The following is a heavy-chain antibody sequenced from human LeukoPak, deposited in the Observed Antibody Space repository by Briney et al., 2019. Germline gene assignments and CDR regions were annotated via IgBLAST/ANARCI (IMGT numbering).Heavy chain of an antibody. CDR3: AKDKGTQYCFDY. D-gene: IGHD1-1*01. CDR2: ISGSGCST. V-gene: IGHV3-23*01. CDR1: GLTFSSYA. Sequence: PGGSLRLSCAASGLTFSSYAMSWVRQAPGRGLECVSAISGSGCSTYYADSVKGRITISRDNSKITLYLQMNSLRAGHTAVYYLAKDKGTQYCFDYWGQGSLVTVSS. J-gene: IGHJ4*02.